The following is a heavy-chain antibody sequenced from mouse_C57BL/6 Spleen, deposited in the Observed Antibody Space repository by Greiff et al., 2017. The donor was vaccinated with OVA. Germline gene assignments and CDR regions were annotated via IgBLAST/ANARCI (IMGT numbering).Heavy chain of an antibody. Sequence: VQLQQSGAELVKPGASVKMSCKASGYTFTSYWITWVKQRPGQGLEWIGDIYPGSGSTNYNEKFKSKATLTVDTSSSTAYMQLSSLTSEDSAVYYCARYGGWLPHYYAMDYWGQGTSVTVSS. D-gene: IGHD2-3*01. CDR3: ARYGGWLPHYYAMDY. V-gene: IGHV1-55*01. J-gene: IGHJ4*01. CDR1: GYTFTSYW. CDR2: IYPGSGST.